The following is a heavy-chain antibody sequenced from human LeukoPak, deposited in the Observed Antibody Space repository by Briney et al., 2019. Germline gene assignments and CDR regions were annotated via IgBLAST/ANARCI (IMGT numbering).Heavy chain of an antibody. J-gene: IGHJ4*02. CDR2: ISTYTGDT. V-gene: IGHV1-18*01. D-gene: IGHD2-15*01. CDR3: ARHPYNNESGAFQMGDY. Sequence: ASVKVSCKASGYTFTTYGISWVRQAPGQGLEWMGWISTYTGDTSYAQKLQGRVTMITDTSTNTAYMELRSLRSDDTAVYYCARHPYNNESGAFQMGDYWGQGTLVTVSS. CDR1: GYTFTTYG.